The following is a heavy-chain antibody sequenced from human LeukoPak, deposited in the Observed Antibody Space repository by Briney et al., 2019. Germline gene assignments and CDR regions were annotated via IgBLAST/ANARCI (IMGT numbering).Heavy chain of an antibody. CDR3: SRDSLSSCGGDCYSGLDV. D-gene: IGHD2-21*02. CDR1: GFTFSNYW. V-gene: IGHV3-74*01. CDR2: IKSDGGST. J-gene: IGHJ6*02. Sequence: PGGSLRLFCAASGFTFSNYWMHWVRQAPGEARMWVSRIKSDGGSTTYADSVKGRFTISRDNAKNTLYLQMNSLRPEDTAVYYCSRDSLSSCGGDCYSGLDVWGQGTTVTVSS.